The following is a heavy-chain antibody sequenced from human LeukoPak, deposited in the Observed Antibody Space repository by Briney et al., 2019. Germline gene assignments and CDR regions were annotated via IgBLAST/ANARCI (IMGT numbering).Heavy chain of an antibody. CDR2: IYWDDDK. J-gene: IGHJ1*01. CDR3: AHKVEVGVNTRYFQH. V-gene: IGHV2-5*02. D-gene: IGHD1-26*01. Sequence: NESGPTLVNPTQTLTLTCTFSGFSLSTRGMGVGWIRQPPGKALEWLALIYWDDDKRYSPSLKSRLTITKDTSKNQVVLTMTNMDPVDTATYYCAHKVEVGVNTRYFQHWGQGTLVTVSS. CDR1: GFSLSTRGMG.